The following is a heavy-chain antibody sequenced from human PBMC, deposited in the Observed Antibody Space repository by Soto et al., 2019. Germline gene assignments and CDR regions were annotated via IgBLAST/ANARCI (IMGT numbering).Heavy chain of an antibody. D-gene: IGHD2-2*01. V-gene: IGHV1-18*01. CDR3: ARDNIVVVPAYYYYGMDV. Sequence: ASVKVSCKASGYTFTSYGISWVRQAPGQGLEWMGWISAYNGNTNYAQKLQGRVTMTTDTSTSTAYMELRSLRSDDTAVYYCARDNIVVVPAYYYYGMDVGVQGTTVTVSS. J-gene: IGHJ6*02. CDR2: ISAYNGNT. CDR1: GYTFTSYG.